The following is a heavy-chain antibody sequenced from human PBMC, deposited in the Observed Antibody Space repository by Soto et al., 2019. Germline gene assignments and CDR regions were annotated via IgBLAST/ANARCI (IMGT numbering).Heavy chain of an antibody. CDR3: VRLGGSSWADF. J-gene: IGHJ4*02. CDR2: IDNEGIGT. Sequence: EVQLVESGGGLVQPGGSLRLSCAASGFAFSSLWMHWVRQAPGKGLEWVSRIDNEGIGTNYADAVRGRFLMSRDNAKNMLYLHMNSLRADDTALYFCVRLGGSSWADFWGQGTLVTVSS. CDR1: GFAFSSLW. D-gene: IGHD6-13*01. V-gene: IGHV3-74*02.